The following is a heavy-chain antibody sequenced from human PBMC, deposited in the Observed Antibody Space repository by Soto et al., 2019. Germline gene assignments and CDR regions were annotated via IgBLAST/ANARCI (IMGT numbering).Heavy chain of an antibody. Sequence: SSVRSSDSPSGGTFSTWAIRYVRQAPGQGLEWMEGIIPIFGTANYAQKLQGRVTITADESTSTAYMELSSLRSEDTAVYYCARDDEPRLYGLNYYYFYGRDVWGQGTTVTVSS. CDR2: IIPIFGTA. D-gene: IGHD4-17*01. CDR1: GGTFSTWA. V-gene: IGHV1-69*01. J-gene: IGHJ6*02. CDR3: ARDDEPRLYGLNYYYFYGRDV.